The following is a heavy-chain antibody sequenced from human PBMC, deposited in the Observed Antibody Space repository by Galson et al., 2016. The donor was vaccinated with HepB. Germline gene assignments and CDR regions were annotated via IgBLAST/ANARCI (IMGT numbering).Heavy chain of an antibody. Sequence: SLRLSCAASGFVFSDFYMSWIRQAPGKGLEWVAHIRRSSTIITYADSVKGRFTISRDNAKNSLYLQMNNLSAEDTAVYFCAREYSTSGASDPWGQGVLVTVSA. CDR1: GFVFSDFY. V-gene: IGHV3-11*01. CDR2: IRRSSTII. CDR3: AREYSTSGASDP. J-gene: IGHJ5*01. D-gene: IGHD2-8*01.